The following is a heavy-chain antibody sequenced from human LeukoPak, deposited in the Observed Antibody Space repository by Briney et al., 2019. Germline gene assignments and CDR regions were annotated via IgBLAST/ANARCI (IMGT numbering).Heavy chain of an antibody. CDR3: QSRFLEWLLDY. CDR2: IYDTGST. V-gene: IGHV4-4*02. D-gene: IGHD3-3*01. Sequence: SETLSLTCAVSGGSISSSNWWSWVRQPPGKGLEWIGGIYDTGSTFYNPSLKSRVIISVDTSKNQFSLKLSSVTAADTAVYYCQSRFLEWLLDYWGQGTLVTVSS. J-gene: IGHJ4*02. CDR1: GGSISSSNW.